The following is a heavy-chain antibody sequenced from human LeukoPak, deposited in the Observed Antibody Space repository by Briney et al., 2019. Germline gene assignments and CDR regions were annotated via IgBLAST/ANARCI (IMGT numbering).Heavy chain of an antibody. CDR3: ARVIYGSGTYYKGWFDP. D-gene: IGHD3-10*01. Sequence: GGSLRLSCLASGFTFSNSWMTWVRQAPGRGLEWVANIKEDGSDKQYVDSVRGRFTISRDNAKNSVSLQMNGLRAEDTAVYYCARVIYGSGTYYKGWFDPWGQGTLVTVSS. J-gene: IGHJ5*02. CDR2: IKEDGSDK. V-gene: IGHV3-7*03. CDR1: GFTFSNSW.